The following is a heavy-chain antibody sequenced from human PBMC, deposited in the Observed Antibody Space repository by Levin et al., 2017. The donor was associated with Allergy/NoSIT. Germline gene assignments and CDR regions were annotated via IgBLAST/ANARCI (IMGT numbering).Heavy chain of an antibody. Sequence: SVKVSCKASGGTFSSYAISWVRQAPGQGLEWMGRIIPILGIANYAQKFQGRVTITADKSTSTAYMELSSLRSEDTAVYYCARELTGDRFFDLYYFDYWGQGTLVTVSS. CDR3: ARELTGDRFFDLYYFDY. CDR1: GGTFSSYA. D-gene: IGHD7-27*01. V-gene: IGHV1-69*04. J-gene: IGHJ4*02. CDR2: IIPILGIA.